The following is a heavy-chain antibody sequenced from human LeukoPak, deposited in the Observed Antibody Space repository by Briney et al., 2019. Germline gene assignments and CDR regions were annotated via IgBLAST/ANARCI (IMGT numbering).Heavy chain of an antibody. CDR1: GGSISSSSYY. Sequence: SETLSLTCTVSGGSISSSSYYWGWIRQPPGKGLEWIGSIYYSGSTYYNPSLKSRVTISVDTSKNQFSLKLSSVTAADTAVYYCARDRARKAVPLPTPDYWGQGTLVTVSS. J-gene: IGHJ4*02. D-gene: IGHD1-14*01. CDR2: IYYSGST. CDR3: ARDRARKAVPLPTPDY. V-gene: IGHV4-39*07.